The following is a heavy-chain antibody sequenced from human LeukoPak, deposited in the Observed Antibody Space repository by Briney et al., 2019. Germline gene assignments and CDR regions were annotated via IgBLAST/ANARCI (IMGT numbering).Heavy chain of an antibody. V-gene: IGHV1-18*01. D-gene: IGHD1-1*01. CDR3: ARGTTGTTFGGAFDI. CDR1: GYTFTSYG. J-gene: IGHJ3*02. CDR2: ISAYNGNT. Sequence: GASVKVSCKASGYTFTSYGISWVRQAPGQGLEWMGWISAYNGNTNYAQKLQGRVTVTTDTSTTTAYMELRSLRSDDAAVYYCARGTTGTTFGGAFDIWGQGTMVTVSS.